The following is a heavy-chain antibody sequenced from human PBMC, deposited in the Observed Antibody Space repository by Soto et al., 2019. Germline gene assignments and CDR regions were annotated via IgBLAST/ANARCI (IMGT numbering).Heavy chain of an antibody. D-gene: IGHD1-1*01. Sequence: LRLSCAASGFTFSNYAMNWVRQAPGKGLEWVSAISNSFSDGNTHYADSVKGRFTISRDNDKNTVFLEMNSLRAEDTAVYYCAKVFSPERGNYFDYWGQGTLVTVS. CDR1: GFTFSNYA. CDR2: ISNSFSDGNT. J-gene: IGHJ4*02. V-gene: IGHV3-23*01. CDR3: AKVFSPERGNYFDY.